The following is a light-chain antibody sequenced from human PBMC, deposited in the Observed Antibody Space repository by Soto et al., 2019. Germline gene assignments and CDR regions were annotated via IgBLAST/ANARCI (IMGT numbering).Light chain of an antibody. Sequence: DIQMPQSPSSLSASVGDRVTITCRASQSISSYLNWYQQKPGKAPKLLIYAASSLQSGVPSRFSGSGSGTDFTLTISSLQPEDFATYYCQQSYSTRFTFGPGTKVDIK. CDR2: AAS. V-gene: IGKV1-39*01. J-gene: IGKJ3*01. CDR1: QSISSY. CDR3: QQSYSTRFT.